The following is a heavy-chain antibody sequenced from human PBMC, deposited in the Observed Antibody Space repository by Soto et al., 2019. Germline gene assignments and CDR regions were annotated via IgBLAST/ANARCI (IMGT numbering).Heavy chain of an antibody. CDR3: ARDAQPKAVAADASSDY. J-gene: IGHJ4*02. V-gene: IGHV1-18*01. D-gene: IGHD6-19*01. CDR2: IPTYNGNR. Sequence: QVQLVQSGPEVKNPGASVKVSCKASGYTFKNYGIKWVRQAPGKGLEWVGWIPTYNGNRHYGEKFQGRVTMTTDTSTSTTYMELRSLTSDDTGVYYCARDAQPKAVAADASSDYWGQGTLVTVSS. CDR1: GYTFKNYG.